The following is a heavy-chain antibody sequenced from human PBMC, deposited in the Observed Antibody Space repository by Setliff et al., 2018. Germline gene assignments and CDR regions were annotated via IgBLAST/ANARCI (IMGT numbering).Heavy chain of an antibody. CDR3: ARQQWLVGGFDY. CDR2: INPNSGGT. D-gene: IGHD6-19*01. J-gene: IGHJ4*02. CDR1: GYTFTGYY. Sequence: ASVKVSCQASGYTFTGYYMHWVRQAPGQGLGWMGWINPNSGGTNYAQKFQGWVTMTRDTSISTAYMELSRLRSDDTAVYYCARQQWLVGGFDYWGQGTLVTVSS. V-gene: IGHV1-2*04.